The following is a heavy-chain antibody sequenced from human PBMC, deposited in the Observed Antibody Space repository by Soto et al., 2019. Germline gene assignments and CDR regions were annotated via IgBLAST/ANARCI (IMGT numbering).Heavy chain of an antibody. J-gene: IGHJ4*02. CDR1: GGPIVSYY. Sequence: PSETLSLACTVSGGPIVSYYWSWIRQPPGKGLEWIGYIYYSGSTNYNPSLKSRVTIAVDTSKNQLSLKMSSVTAAATAVYYCARVGSSVWSPDYWGRGTLVTVSS. D-gene: IGHD6-19*01. CDR2: IYYSGST. V-gene: IGHV4-59*01. CDR3: ARVGSSVWSPDY.